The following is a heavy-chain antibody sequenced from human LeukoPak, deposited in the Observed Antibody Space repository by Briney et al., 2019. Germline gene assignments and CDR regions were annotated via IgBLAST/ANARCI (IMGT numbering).Heavy chain of an antibody. J-gene: IGHJ4*02. Sequence: PGGSLRLSCAASGFTFSSYAVSWVRQAPGKGLEWVSAISGSGGSTYYADSVKGRFTISRDNSKNTLYLQMNSLRAEDTAVYYASGYDSSGYYGYWGQGTLVTVSS. CDR2: ISGSGGST. D-gene: IGHD3-22*01. CDR3: SGYDSSGYYGY. CDR1: GFTFSSYA. V-gene: IGHV3-23*01.